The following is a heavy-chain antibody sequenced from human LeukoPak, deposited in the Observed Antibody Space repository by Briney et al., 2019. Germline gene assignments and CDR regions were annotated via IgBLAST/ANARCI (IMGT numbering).Heavy chain of an antibody. CDR2: ISAYNGNT. J-gene: IGHJ4*02. CDR1: GYTFTSYG. V-gene: IGHV1-18*01. D-gene: IGHD2-2*01. CDR3: ARDFIVVVPAAMASDY. Sequence: AASVKVSCKASGYTFTSYGISWMRQAPGQGLEWMGWISAYNGNTNYAQKLQGRVTMTTDTSTSTAYMELRSLRSDDTAVYYCARDFIVVVPAAMASDYWGQGTLVTVSS.